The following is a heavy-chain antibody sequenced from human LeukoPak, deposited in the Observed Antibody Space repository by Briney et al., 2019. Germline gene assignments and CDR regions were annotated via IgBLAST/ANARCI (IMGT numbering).Heavy chain of an antibody. J-gene: IGHJ6*03. CDR1: GGSISSYY. CDR2: IYTSGST. D-gene: IGHD1-26*01. V-gene: IGHV4-4*07. Sequence: SETLSLTCTVSGGSISSYYWSWIRQPAGKGLEWIGRIYTSGSTNYNPSLKSRVTMSVDTSKNQFSLKLSSVTAADTAVYYCAGLRYSGSYSYYMDVWGKGTTVTVSS. CDR3: AGLRYSGSYSYYMDV.